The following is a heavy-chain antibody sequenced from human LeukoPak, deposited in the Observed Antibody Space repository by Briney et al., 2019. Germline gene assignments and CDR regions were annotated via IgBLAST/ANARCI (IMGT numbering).Heavy chain of an antibody. D-gene: IGHD6-6*01. J-gene: IGHJ4*02. CDR3: AREGASSSFDY. Sequence: PSETLSLTCTVSGGSISSYYWYWIRQPPGKGLEWIGYIYYSGSTNYNPSLKSRVTIPVDTSKNQFSLRLSSVTAADTAVYYCAREGASSSFDYWGQGTLVTVSS. V-gene: IGHV4-59*01. CDR1: GGSISSYY. CDR2: IYYSGST.